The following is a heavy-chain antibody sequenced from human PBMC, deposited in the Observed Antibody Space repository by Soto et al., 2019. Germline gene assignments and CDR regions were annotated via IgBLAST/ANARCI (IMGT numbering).Heavy chain of an antibody. CDR1: GGSISAYY. J-gene: IGHJ4*02. V-gene: IGHV4-59*01. CDR3: SRFVSGDCNRCSCHPPYDY. Sequence: PSETLSLTCSVSGGSISAYYWSWIRQPPGKGLEWIGNIYYSGSTNYNSSLKSRISISVDTSKNKYSLRLSSVPAAATAVYDCSRFVSGDCNRCSCHPPYDYLGQGTLVTV. CDR2: IYYSGST. D-gene: IGHD2-15*01.